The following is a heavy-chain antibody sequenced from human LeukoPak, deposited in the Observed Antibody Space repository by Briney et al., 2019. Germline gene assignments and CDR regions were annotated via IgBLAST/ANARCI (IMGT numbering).Heavy chain of an antibody. CDR3: AKDRTPPRIVVVPAAISPFDY. J-gene: IGHJ4*02. D-gene: IGHD2-2*01. CDR2: ISGSGGST. CDR1: GFTFSSYA. V-gene: IGHV3-23*01. Sequence: GGSLRLSCAASGFTFSSYAMSWVRQAPGKGLEWVSAISGSGGSTYYADSVEGRFTISRDNSKNTLYLQMNSLRAEDTAVYYCAKDRTPPRIVVVPAAISPFDYWGQGTLVTVSS.